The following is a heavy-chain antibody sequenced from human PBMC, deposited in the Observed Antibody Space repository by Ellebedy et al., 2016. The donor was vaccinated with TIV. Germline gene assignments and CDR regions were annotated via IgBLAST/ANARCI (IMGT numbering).Heavy chain of an antibody. Sequence: GGSLRLSXAASGFTFTNTWMNWVRQAPGKGLEWVGRIKSESDGGTTHYAAPVKGRFTTSRDDSRNTLFLQMSSLKVEDTSMHYCTADTYRSSSMAVDYWGQGTLVTVSS. D-gene: IGHD3-16*02. CDR3: TADTYRSSSMAVDY. J-gene: IGHJ4*02. CDR1: GFTFTNTW. CDR2: IKSESDGGTT. V-gene: IGHV3-15*06.